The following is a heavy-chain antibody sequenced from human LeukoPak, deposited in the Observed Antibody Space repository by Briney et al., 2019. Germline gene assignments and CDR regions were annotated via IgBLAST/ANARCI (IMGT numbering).Heavy chain of an antibody. CDR2: ISSSSSYI. CDR3: ARDHVDTAMDGEYYFDY. J-gene: IGHJ4*02. V-gene: IGHV3-21*01. CDR1: GFTFSSYS. D-gene: IGHD5-18*01. Sequence: GGSLRLSCAASGFTFSSYSMNWVRQAPGKGLEWVSSISSSSSYIYYADSVKGRFTISRDNAKNSLYLQMNSLRAEGTAVYYCARDHVDTAMDGEYYFDYWGQGTLVTVSS.